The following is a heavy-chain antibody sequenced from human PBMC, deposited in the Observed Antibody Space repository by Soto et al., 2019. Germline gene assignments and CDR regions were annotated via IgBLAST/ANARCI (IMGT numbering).Heavy chain of an antibody. CDR3: ATGGSSWAPWVAPFDY. CDR2: FDPEDGET. CDR1: GYTLTELS. Sequence: ASVKVSCKVSGYTLTELSMHWVRQAPGKGLEWMGGFDPEDGETIYAQKFQGRVTMTEDTSTDTAYMKLSSLRSEDTAVYYCATGGSSWAPWVAPFDYWGQGTLVTVSS. V-gene: IGHV1-24*01. J-gene: IGHJ4*02. D-gene: IGHD6-13*01.